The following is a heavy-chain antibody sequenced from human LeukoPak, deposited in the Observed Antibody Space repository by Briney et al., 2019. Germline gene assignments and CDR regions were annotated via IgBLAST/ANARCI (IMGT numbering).Heavy chain of an antibody. V-gene: IGHV1-69*04. CDR1: GGTFSSYA. J-gene: IGHJ3*02. CDR3: AREGGVAGTTAAFDI. Sequence: GASVKVSCKASGGTFSSYAISWVRQAPGQGLEWMGRIIPILGIANYAQKFQGRVTITADKSTSTAYMELSSLRSEDTAVYYCAREGGVAGTTAAFDIWGQGTMVTVSS. CDR2: IIPILGIA. D-gene: IGHD1-7*01.